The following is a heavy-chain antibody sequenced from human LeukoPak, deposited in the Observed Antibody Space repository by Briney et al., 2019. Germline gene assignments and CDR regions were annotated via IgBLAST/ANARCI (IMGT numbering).Heavy chain of an antibody. Sequence: GGSLRLSCAASGFTFSNAWMSWVGQAPGKGLEWVGGIKRKTDGGTTDYAAPVKGRFTISRDDSKNTLYLQMNSLKTEDTAVYYCTTVVLRYFDWLRTFDYWGQGTLVTVSS. CDR2: IKRKTDGGTT. CDR1: GFTFSNAW. D-gene: IGHD3-9*01. J-gene: IGHJ4*02. CDR3: TTVVLRYFDWLRTFDY. V-gene: IGHV3-15*01.